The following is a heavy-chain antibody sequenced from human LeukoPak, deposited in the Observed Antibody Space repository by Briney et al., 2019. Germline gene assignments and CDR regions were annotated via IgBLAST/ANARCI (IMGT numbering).Heavy chain of an antibody. CDR2: INHSGST. CDR1: GGSFSGYY. Sequence: SETLSLTCAVYGGSFSGYYWSWIRQPPGKGLEWIGEINHSGSTNYNPSLKSRVTISVDTSKNQFSLKLSSVTAADTAVYYCARGWYDFWSGYYTQFYYFHYWGQGTLVTVSS. CDR3: ARGWYDFWSGYYTQFYYFHY. J-gene: IGHJ4*02. V-gene: IGHV4-34*01. D-gene: IGHD3-3*01.